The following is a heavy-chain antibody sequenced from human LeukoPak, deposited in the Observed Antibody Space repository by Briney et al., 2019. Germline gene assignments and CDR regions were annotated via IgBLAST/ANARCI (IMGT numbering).Heavy chain of an antibody. V-gene: IGHV3-21*05. CDR1: GLTLSSYA. Sequence: GGSLRLSCAASGLTLSSYAMSWVRQAPGKGLEWVSYISSSSSYTNYADSVKGRFTISRDNAKNSLYLQMNSLRAEDTAVYYCARAPHYSNYGPYYYGMDVWGQGTTVTVSS. CDR3: ARAPHYSNYGPYYYGMDV. D-gene: IGHD4-11*01. J-gene: IGHJ6*02. CDR2: ISSSSSYT.